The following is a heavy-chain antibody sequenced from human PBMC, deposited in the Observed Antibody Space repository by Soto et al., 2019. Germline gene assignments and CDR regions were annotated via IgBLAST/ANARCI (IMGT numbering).Heavy chain of an antibody. CDR2: ISAYNGNT. CDR3: ARGETTYLTRNFGYYYYGMDV. CDR1: GYTFTSYG. Sequence: ASVKVSCKPSGYTFTSYGIIWVRQPPGQGLAGMGWISAYNGNTNYAQKLQGRVTMTTDTSTSTAYMELRSLRSDDTAVYYCARGETTYLTRNFGYYYYGMDVWGQGTTVTVSS. V-gene: IGHV1-18*01. J-gene: IGHJ6*02. D-gene: IGHD1-1*01.